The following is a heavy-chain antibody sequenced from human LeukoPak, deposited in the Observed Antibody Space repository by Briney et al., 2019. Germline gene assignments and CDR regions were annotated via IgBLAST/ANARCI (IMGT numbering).Heavy chain of an antibody. D-gene: IGHD3-22*01. CDR3: VGGSGYVVYFDY. J-gene: IGHJ4*02. CDR1: GGSISSYY. CDR2: IYYSGST. Sequence: SETLSLTCTVSGGSISSYYWSWIRQPPGKGLEWIGYIYYSGSTNYNPSLKSRVTISVDTSKNQFSLKLSSVTAAEMGVYYCVGGSGYVVYFDYWGEGTLVTV. V-gene: IGHV4-59*01.